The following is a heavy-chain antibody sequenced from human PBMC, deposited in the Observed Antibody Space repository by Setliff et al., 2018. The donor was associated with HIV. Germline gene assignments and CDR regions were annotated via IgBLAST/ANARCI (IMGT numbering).Heavy chain of an antibody. CDR2: ISSSSSYI. D-gene: IGHD6-13*01. V-gene: IGHV3-21*01. CDR3: ATQTGFYNSHWYDY. J-gene: IGHJ4*02. CDR1: GFTFSSYS. Sequence: GGSLRLSCAASGFTFSSYSMNWVRQAPGKGLEWVSSISSSSSYIYYADSVKGRFTIFRDNAKNSVFLQMNSLRAEDTGVYYCATQTGFYNSHWYDYWGQGTMVTVSS.